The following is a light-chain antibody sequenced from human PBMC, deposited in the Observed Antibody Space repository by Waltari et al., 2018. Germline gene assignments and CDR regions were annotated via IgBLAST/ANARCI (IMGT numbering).Light chain of an antibody. Sequence: DIVMTQSPDSLAVSLGERATINCKSSQSVLSSSDNKNYLAWYQQKAGQPPKLLISWASARESGVPDRFSGSGSGTDFTLSISSLHAEDVAVYYCQHYYTSPLTVGGGTKVEIK. V-gene: IGKV4-1*01. CDR3: QHYYTSPLT. CDR2: WAS. J-gene: IGKJ4*01. CDR1: QSVLSSSDNKNY.